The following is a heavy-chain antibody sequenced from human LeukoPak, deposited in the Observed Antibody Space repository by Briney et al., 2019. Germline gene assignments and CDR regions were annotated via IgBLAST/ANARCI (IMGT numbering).Heavy chain of an antibody. V-gene: IGHV1-8*03. D-gene: IGHD4-17*01. CDR3: ARGGVFGYGDYAGED. J-gene: IGHJ4*02. CDR1: GYTFTSYD. CDR2: MNPNSGNT. Sequence: ASVKVSCKASGYTFTSYDINWVRQATGQGLEWMGWMNPNSGNTGYAQKFQGRVTITRNTSISTAYMDLSSLRSEDTAVYYCARGGVFGYGDYAGEDWGQGTLVTVSS.